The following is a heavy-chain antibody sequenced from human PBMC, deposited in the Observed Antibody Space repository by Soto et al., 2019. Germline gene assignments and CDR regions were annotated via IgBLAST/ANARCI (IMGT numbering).Heavy chain of an antibody. Sequence: SETLSLTCTVSGGPIRSSSHYWGWIRQSPGTVLEWIGSIDESGDSYYNPSLKSRVTISVDTSKNQFSLKLSSVTAADTAVYYCARGRRIAARLINWFDPWGQGTLVTVSS. CDR3: ARGRRIAARLINWFDP. V-gene: IGHV4-39*07. CDR2: IDESGDS. D-gene: IGHD6-6*01. CDR1: GGPIRSSSHY. J-gene: IGHJ5*02.